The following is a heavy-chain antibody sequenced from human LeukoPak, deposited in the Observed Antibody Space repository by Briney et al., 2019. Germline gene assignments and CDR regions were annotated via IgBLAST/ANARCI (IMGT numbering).Heavy chain of an antibody. Sequence: SVKVSCKASGGTFSSYAISWVRQAPGQGLEWMGRIIPILGIANYAQKFQGRVTITADKSTSTVYMELSSLRSEDTAVYYCASRDYCSSTSCYGSKYYYYGMDVWGQGTTVTVSS. V-gene: IGHV1-69*04. CDR2: IIPILGIA. D-gene: IGHD2-2*01. CDR1: GGTFSSYA. CDR3: ASRDYCSSTSCYGSKYYYYGMDV. J-gene: IGHJ6*02.